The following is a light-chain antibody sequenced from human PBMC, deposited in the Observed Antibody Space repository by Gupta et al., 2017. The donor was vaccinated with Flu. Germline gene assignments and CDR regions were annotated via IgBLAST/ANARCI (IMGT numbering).Light chain of an antibody. V-gene: IGLV2-11*03. CDR2: GVT. Sequence: SSDVGNYDYVSWHQQHPGKAPKRMIDGVTMRPSGVPDRFAGSKSGNAASVAIYGPEAEDEADYYCCSYAGTCPFVFGGGTKLTVL. CDR1: SSDVGNYDY. CDR3: CSYAGTCPFV. J-gene: IGLJ2*01.